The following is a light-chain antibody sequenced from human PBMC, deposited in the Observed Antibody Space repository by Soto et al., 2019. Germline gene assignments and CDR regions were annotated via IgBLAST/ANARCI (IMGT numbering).Light chain of an antibody. CDR1: QSVRNW. J-gene: IGKJ1*01. CDR2: DSS. CDR3: QQYDGYSPQT. V-gene: IGKV1-5*01. Sequence: DIQMTQSPSTLFASVGDRVTITCRASQSVRNWLAWYQQKPGRAPHLLIYDSSTLEPGVPSRFSGSGSGTEFTLTINGLQPDDFGTYYCQQYDGYSPQTFGQGTKVKIK.